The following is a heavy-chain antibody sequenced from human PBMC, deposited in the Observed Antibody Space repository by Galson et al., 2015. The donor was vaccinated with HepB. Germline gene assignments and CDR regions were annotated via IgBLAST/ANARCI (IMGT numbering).Heavy chain of an antibody. J-gene: IGHJ4*02. CDR2: INHSGST. Sequence: ETLSLTCAVYGGSFSGYYWSWIRQPPGKGLEWIGEINHSGSTNYNPSLKSRVTISVDTSKNQFSLKLSSVTAADTAVYYCARGYRGGYFDYWGQGTLVTVSS. D-gene: IGHD2-21*01. CDR1: GGSFSGYY. CDR3: ARGYRGGYFDY. V-gene: IGHV4-34*01.